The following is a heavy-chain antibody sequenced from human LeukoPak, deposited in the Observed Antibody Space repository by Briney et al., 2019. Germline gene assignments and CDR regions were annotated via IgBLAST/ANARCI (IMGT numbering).Heavy chain of an antibody. CDR3: ARAGSLTGYYSEGDWFDP. Sequence: GASVKVSCKASGYTFTSYGISWVRQAPGQGLEWMGWISAYNGNTNYAQKLQGRVTMTTDTSTSTAYMELRSLRSDDTAVYYCARAGSLTGYYSEGDWFDPWGQGTLVTVSS. J-gene: IGHJ5*02. V-gene: IGHV1-18*01. D-gene: IGHD3-9*01. CDR2: ISAYNGNT. CDR1: GYTFTSYG.